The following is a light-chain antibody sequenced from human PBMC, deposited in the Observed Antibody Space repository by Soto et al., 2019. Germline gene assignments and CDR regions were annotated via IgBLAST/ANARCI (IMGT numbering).Light chain of an antibody. Sequence: QSALTQPASVSGSPGQSITLSCTGTSSDVGAYNSVSWYQQHPGKAPKLIIYDVSTRPSGVSNRFSGSKSGNTASLTISGLQAEDAADYYCSSSTTSTTRVFGTGTKVTVL. CDR2: DVS. CDR3: SSSTTSTTRV. CDR1: SSDVGAYNS. J-gene: IGLJ1*01. V-gene: IGLV2-14*03.